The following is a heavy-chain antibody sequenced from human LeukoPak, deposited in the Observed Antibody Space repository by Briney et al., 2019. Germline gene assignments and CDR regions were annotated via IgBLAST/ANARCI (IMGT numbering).Heavy chain of an antibody. CDR2: INHSGST. Sequence: PSETLSLTCAVYGGSFSGYYWSWIRQPPGKGLEWIEEINHSGSTNYNPSLKSRVIISVDTSKNQFSLKLSSVTAADTAVYYCARAGDSSGYSDYWGQGILVTVSS. CDR1: GGSFSGYY. J-gene: IGHJ4*02. V-gene: IGHV4-34*01. CDR3: ARAGDSSGYSDY. D-gene: IGHD3-22*01.